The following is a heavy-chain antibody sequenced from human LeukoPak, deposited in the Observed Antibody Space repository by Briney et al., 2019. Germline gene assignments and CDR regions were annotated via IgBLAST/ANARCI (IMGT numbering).Heavy chain of an antibody. CDR1: GGSVSGYY. CDR3: ARIPLYFLEPFDY. J-gene: IGHJ4*02. CDR2: ISHRGRT. D-gene: IGHD3-3*01. Sequence: RPSETLSLTCAVYGGSVSGYYWSWIRQPPGKGLEWIGEISHRGRTHYNPSLKGRVTMSVDTSKNQFALEVDSVTAADTAVYYCARIPLYFLEPFDYWGQGILVTVPS. V-gene: IGHV4-34*01.